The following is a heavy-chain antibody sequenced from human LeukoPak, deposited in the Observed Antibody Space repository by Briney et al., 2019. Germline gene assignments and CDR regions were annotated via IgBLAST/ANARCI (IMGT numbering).Heavy chain of an antibody. Sequence: GSLRLSCAASGFNFDDYVMSWVRQAPGKGLEWVSGISWNGGSRGYADSVKGRFTISRDNAKNSLYLQMNSLRAEDTALYYCARSRHSFDSTGFPHYWGQGTLVTVSS. V-gene: IGHV3-20*04. CDR1: GFNFDDYV. D-gene: IGHD3-22*01. CDR2: ISWNGGSR. J-gene: IGHJ4*02. CDR3: ARSRHSFDSTGFPHY.